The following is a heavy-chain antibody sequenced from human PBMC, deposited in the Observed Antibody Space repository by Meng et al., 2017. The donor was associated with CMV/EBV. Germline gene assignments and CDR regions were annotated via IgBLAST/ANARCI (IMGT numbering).Heavy chain of an antibody. D-gene: IGHD2-2*01. Sequence: GESLKISCAASGFTFSSYSMNWVRQAPGKGLVWVSRINSDGSSTSYADSVKGRFTISRDNAKNTLYLQMNSLRAEDTAVYYCARVPYCSSTSCYSTWGQGTTVTVSS. J-gene: IGHJ6*02. CDR2: INSDGSST. V-gene: IGHV3-74*01. CDR3: ARVPYCSSTSCYST. CDR1: GFTFSSYS.